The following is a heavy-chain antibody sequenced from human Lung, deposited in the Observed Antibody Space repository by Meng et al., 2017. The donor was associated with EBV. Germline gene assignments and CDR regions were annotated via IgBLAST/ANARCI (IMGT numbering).Heavy chain of an antibody. J-gene: IGHJ4*02. Sequence: GQWVGSGGGLVRPGGSLRLSCAASGFTFSRSCMQWVRQAPGKGLVWVSRINSDGTTTTYADSVKGRLTISRDNARNTLYLQMNSLTAEDTGVYYCVRVDMGWGQGTLVTVSS. CDR2: INSDGTTT. V-gene: IGHV3-74*01. D-gene: IGHD3-9*01. CDR1: GFTFSRSC. CDR3: VRVDMG.